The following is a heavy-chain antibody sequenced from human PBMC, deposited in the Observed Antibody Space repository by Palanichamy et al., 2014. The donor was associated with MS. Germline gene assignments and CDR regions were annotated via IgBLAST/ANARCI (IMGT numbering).Heavy chain of an antibody. D-gene: IGHD6-19*01. Sequence: EVQLVETGGGLIQPGGSLRLSCAASGFAVSSNFMSWVRQAPGKGLEWVSGINSGGNTYYADSVKGRFTISRDNSKNTVCLQMNSLRVDDTAVYYCARTASDSSGWYHFDYWGQGILVTVSS. V-gene: IGHV3-53*02. CDR1: GFAVSSNF. CDR2: INSGGNT. J-gene: IGHJ4*02. CDR3: ARTASDSSGWYHFDY.